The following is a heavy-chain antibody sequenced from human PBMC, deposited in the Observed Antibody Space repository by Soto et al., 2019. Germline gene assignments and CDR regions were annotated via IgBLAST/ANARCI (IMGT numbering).Heavy chain of an antibody. V-gene: IGHV4-34*01. CDR2: INHSGST. CDR1: GGSFSGYC. J-gene: IGHJ4*02. Sequence: QVQLQQWGAGLLKPSETLSLTCAVYGGSFSGYCWSWIRQPPGKGLEWIGEINHSGSTNYNPSLKSRVTISVDTSKNQFSLKLSSVTAADTAVYYCAGWNYGPYYFDYWGQGTLVTVSS. D-gene: IGHD1-7*01. CDR3: AGWNYGPYYFDY.